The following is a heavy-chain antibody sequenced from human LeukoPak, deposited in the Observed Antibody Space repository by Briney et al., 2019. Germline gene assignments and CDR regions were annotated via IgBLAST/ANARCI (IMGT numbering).Heavy chain of an antibody. D-gene: IGHD4-23*01. CDR3: ARTHYGGNSYYYYYGMDV. CDR1: GYTFTSYA. CDR2: INAGNGNT. V-gene: IGHV1-3*01. Sequence: ASVKVSCKASGYTFTSYAMHWVRQAPGQRLEWMGWINAGNGNTKYSQKFQGRVTITRDTSASTAYMELSSLRSEDTAVYYCARTHYGGNSYYYYYGMDVWGQGTTVTVSS. J-gene: IGHJ6*02.